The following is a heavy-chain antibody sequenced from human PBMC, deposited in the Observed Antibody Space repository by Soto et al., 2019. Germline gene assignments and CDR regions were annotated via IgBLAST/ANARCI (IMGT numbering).Heavy chain of an antibody. V-gene: IGHV4-59*01. CDR2: IYHSGST. J-gene: IGHJ4*02. Sequence: SETLSLTCTVSGGSISSYYWSWIRQPPGKGLEWIGYIYHSGSTNYNPSLKSRVTISVDTSKNQFSLKLSSVTAADTAVYYCARGMAYCGGDCYDYWGQGTLVTVSS. CDR1: GGSISSYY. D-gene: IGHD2-21*02. CDR3: ARGMAYCGGDCYDY.